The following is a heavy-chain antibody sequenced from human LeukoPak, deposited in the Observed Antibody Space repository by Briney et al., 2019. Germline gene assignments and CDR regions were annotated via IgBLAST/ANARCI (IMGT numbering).Heavy chain of an antibody. CDR1: GGSISSSNW. CDR2: IYHSGST. J-gene: IGHJ4*02. D-gene: IGHD3-10*01. V-gene: IGHV4-4*02. Sequence: SETLSLTCAVSGGSISSSNWWSWVRQPPGRGLEWIGEIYHSGSTNYNPSLKSRVTISVDTSKNQFSLKLSSVTAADTAVYYCARDRFPITMVRGVLYYWGQGTLVTVSS. CDR3: ARDRFPITMVRGVLYY.